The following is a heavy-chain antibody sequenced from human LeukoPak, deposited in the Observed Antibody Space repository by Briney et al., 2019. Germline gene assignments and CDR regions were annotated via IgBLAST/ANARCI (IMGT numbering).Heavy chain of an antibody. J-gene: IGHJ4*02. CDR2: IRPDGGAS. D-gene: IGHD2-15*01. V-gene: IGHV3-7*01. CDR1: GLTFGNYW. CDR3: ASSFPYCTSGTCAL. Sequence: GGSLRLSCAASGLTFGNYWMTWVRQSPGKGLQWVATIRPDGGASTYLDSVEGRFTISRDDAANSLYLQMNSLGAEDSAIYYCASSFPYCTSGTCALGDQGTLVAVSS.